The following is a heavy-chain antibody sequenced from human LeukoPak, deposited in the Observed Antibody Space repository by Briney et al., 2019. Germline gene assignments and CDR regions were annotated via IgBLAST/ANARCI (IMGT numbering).Heavy chain of an antibody. CDR2: ISYDGSNK. D-gene: IGHD2-2*01. V-gene: IGHV3-30*03. Sequence: GGSLRLSCAASGFTFSSYGMHWVRQAPGKGLEWVAVISYDGSNKYYADSVKGRFTISRDNSKNTLYLQMNSLRAEDTAVYYCAREAGTVVPAAHFDYWGQGTLVIVSS. J-gene: IGHJ4*02. CDR1: GFTFSSYG. CDR3: AREAGTVVPAAHFDY.